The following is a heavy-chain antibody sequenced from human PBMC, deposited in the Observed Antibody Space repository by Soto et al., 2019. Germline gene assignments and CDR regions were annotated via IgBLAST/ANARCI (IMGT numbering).Heavy chain of an antibody. J-gene: IGHJ3*02. CDR2: ISYDGSNK. CDR1: GFTFSSYA. CDR3: ARGALRFVEWLPRGGAFDI. V-gene: IGHV3-30-3*01. Sequence: QVQLVESGGGVVQPGRSLRLSCAASGFTFSSYAMHWVRQAPGKGLEWVAVISYDGSNKYYADSVKGRFTISRDNSKNTLYLQMNSLRSEDTAVYYCARGALRFVEWLPRGGAFDIWGQGTIFTVSA. D-gene: IGHD3-3*01.